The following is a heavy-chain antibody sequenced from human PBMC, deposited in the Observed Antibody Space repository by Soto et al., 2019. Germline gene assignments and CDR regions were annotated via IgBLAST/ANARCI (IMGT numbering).Heavy chain of an antibody. CDR2: ISAYNGNT. J-gene: IGHJ4*02. D-gene: IGHD3-10*01. V-gene: IGHV1-18*01. CDR3: AREYGSGSRFDY. CDR1: GYTFTSYG. Sequence: QVKLVQSGAEVKKPGASVKVSCKASGYTFTSYGISWVRQAPGQGLEWMGWISAYNGNTNYAQKLQGRVTMTTDTSTSTAYMELRGVRSDDSDVYYCAREYGSGSRFDYWGQGTLVTVSS.